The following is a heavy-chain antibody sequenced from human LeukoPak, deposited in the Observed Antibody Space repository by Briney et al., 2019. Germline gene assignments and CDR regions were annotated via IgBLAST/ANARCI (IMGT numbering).Heavy chain of an antibody. CDR1: GFTFSGSA. J-gene: IGHJ4*02. V-gene: IGHV3-73*01. CDR2: IRSKANSYAT. CDR3: TRRVGSGYD. Sequence: GGPLRLSCAASGFTFSGSAMHWVRQASGKGLEWVGRIRSKANSYATAYAASVKGWFTISRDDSKNTAYLQMNSLKTEDTAVYYCTRRVGSGYDWGQGTLVTVSS. D-gene: IGHD3-22*01.